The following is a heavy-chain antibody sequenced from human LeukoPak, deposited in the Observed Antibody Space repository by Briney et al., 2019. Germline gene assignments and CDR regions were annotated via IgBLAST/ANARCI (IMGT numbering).Heavy chain of an antibody. D-gene: IGHD1-26*01. CDR3: AREAPHHRMELPPDY. V-gene: IGHV4-38-2*02. CDR2: IYNSGST. CDR1: GYSISSGYY. J-gene: IGHJ4*02. Sequence: PSETLSLTCAVSGYSISSGYYWGWIRQPPGKGLEWIGSIYNSGSTYYNPSLKSRVTISVDTSKNQFSLKLSPVTAADTAVYYCAREAPHHRMELPPDYWGQGTLVTVSS.